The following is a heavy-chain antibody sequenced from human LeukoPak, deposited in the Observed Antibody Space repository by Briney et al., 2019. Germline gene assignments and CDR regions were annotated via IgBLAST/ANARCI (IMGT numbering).Heavy chain of an antibody. D-gene: IGHD4-17*01. CDR2: IYYSGST. Sequence: SETLSLTCIVSGDPMNSHYWSWIRQPPGKGLEWIGYIYYSGSTYYNPSLKSRVTMSVDTSKNQFSLKLSSVTAVDTAVYYCARLMTTVTTNWFDPWGQGTLVTVSS. V-gene: IGHV4-59*04. CDR3: ARLMTTVTTNWFDP. J-gene: IGHJ5*02. CDR1: GDPMNSHY.